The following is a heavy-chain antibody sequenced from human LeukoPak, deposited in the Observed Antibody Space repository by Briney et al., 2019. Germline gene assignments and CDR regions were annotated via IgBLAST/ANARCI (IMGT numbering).Heavy chain of an antibody. CDR2: IYYSGST. Sequence: SQTLSLTCTVSGGSIRSGDYSWSWIRQPPGKGLEWIGYIYYSGSTYYNPSLKSRVTISGDTSKNQFSLNLSSVTAADTAVYYCARVDYGGNSYYYYGMDVWGQGTTVTVSS. CDR3: ARVDYGGNSYYYYGMDV. V-gene: IGHV4-30-4*01. CDR1: GGSIRSGDYS. D-gene: IGHD4-23*01. J-gene: IGHJ6*02.